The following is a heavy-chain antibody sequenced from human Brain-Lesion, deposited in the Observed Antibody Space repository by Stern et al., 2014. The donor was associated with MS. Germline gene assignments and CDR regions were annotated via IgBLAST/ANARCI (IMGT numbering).Heavy chain of an antibody. CDR1: GYLFDDYW. CDR3: ARSPATPSGYDRFDY. J-gene: IGHJ4*02. Sequence: VQLVESGAEVKKPGESLKISCEASGYLFDDYWIGWVRQMSGRGLELVAIIFPRDSNTRYSPSVQGQVTISADKSLTPAYLQWSSLKASDPAMYSCARSPATPSGYDRFDYWGQGALVTVSS. CDR2: IFPRDSNT. D-gene: IGHD5-12*01. V-gene: IGHV5-51*03.